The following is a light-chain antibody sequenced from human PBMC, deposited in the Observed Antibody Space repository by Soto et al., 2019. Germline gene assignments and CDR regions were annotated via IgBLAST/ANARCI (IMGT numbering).Light chain of an antibody. J-gene: IGKJ1*01. CDR2: DAS. Sequence: DIHMTQSPSTLSASVGDRITITCRASQSISIWLAWYQQKPGKAPKFLIYDASSLESGVPSRFSGSGSGTEFTLTISSLQPDDFATYYCQQYNSSSWTFGQGTKVDIK. CDR1: QSISIW. V-gene: IGKV1-5*01. CDR3: QQYNSSSWT.